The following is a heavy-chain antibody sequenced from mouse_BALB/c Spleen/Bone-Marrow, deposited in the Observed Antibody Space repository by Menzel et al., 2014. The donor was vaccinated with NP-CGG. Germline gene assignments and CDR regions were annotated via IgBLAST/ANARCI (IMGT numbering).Heavy chain of an antibody. CDR3: SRGRRDALDY. CDR2: INPSNGGT. J-gene: IGHJ4*01. CDR1: GYTFTSYY. Sequence: VHLVESGAELVKPGASVKLSCKASGYTFTSYYTYWVKQRPGQGLEWFGEINPSNGGTNFNEKFKNKATLTVDKSSSTAYMQLSSLTSEDSAVYYCSRGRRDALDYWGQGTSVTVSS. V-gene: IGHV1S81*02.